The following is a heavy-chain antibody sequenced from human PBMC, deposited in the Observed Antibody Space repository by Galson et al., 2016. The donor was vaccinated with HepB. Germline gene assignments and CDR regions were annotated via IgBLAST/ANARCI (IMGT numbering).Heavy chain of an antibody. CDR3: ARVRYCGSSSCYCLDN. V-gene: IGHV4-39*02. D-gene: IGHD2-2*01. CDR1: GGFISSDKFF. Sequence: SETLSLTCNVSGGFISSDKFFWGWVRRPPGKGLEWIATVYHDGYTFSKPSLKSRVSMSVDTSKNTFSLSLRSVTAADTATYFCARVRYCGSSSCYCLDNWGQGTLVTVSS. J-gene: IGHJ4*02. CDR2: VYHDGYT.